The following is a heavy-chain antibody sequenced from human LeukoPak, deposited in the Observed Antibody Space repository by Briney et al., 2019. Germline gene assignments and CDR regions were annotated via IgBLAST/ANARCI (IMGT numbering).Heavy chain of an antibody. CDR1: GLSVRTNF. CDR3: TRSGYRHPYHFES. CDR2: IYTGGGT. J-gene: IGHJ4*02. V-gene: IGHV3-53*01. D-gene: IGHD3-22*01. Sequence: GSLRLSCAVSGLSVRTNFMSWVRQAPGKGLEWVSVIYTGGGTDHADSVKGRFTISRDNSKNTLSLQMNSLRADDTAIYYCTRSGYRHPYHFESWGQGTLVIVSS.